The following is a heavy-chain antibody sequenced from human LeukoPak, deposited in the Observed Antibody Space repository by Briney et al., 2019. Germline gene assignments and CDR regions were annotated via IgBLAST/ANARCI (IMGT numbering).Heavy chain of an antibody. CDR2: ISSSGSTI. D-gene: IGHD1-7*01. Sequence: PGGSLRLSCAASGFTFSDYYMSWIRQAPGKGLEWVSYISSSGSTIYYADSVKGRFTISRDNAKNSLYLQMNSLRAEDTAVYYCARDAPAGTTFRYYYYGMDVWGQGTTVTFSS. J-gene: IGHJ6*02. V-gene: IGHV3-11*01. CDR1: GFTFSDYY. CDR3: ARDAPAGTTFRYYYYGMDV.